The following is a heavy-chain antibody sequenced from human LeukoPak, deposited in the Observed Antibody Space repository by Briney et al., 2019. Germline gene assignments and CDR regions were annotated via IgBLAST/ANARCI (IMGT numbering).Heavy chain of an antibody. CDR2: IKFDGSNI. V-gene: IGHV3-30*04. D-gene: IGHD3-9*01. Sequence: GGSLRLSCAASGFTFGSYVMHWVRQAPVKGLEWVAVIKFDGSNIHYADSVRGRFTISRDNSKNTLYLQINSLRAEDTAIYYCVREKSTGDYRTSDYWGQGTLVTVPS. CDR1: GFTFGSYV. J-gene: IGHJ4*02. CDR3: VREKSTGDYRTSDY.